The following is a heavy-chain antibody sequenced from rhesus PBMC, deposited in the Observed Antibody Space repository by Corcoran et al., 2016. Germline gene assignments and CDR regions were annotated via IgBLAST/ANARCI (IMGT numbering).Heavy chain of an antibody. CDR2: IYSSGNT. CDR3: ALRYEV. Sequence: QVQLQESGPGLVTPSETLSLTCAVSGGSIRSNYWSWIRQAPGRGLEWIGDIYSSGNTYYTPSLKSRVTLSVDTSKNQFSLKLTSVTAADTAVYYCALRYEVWGPGVLVTVSS. V-gene: IGHV4S11*01. J-gene: IGHJ5-1*01. CDR1: GGSIRSNY. D-gene: IGHD1-1-1*01.